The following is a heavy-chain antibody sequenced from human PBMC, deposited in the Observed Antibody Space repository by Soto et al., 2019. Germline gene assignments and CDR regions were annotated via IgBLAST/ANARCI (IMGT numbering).Heavy chain of an antibody. D-gene: IGHD3-22*01. CDR3: AREKRSSDYYDSSGPIDY. J-gene: IGHJ4*02. CDR2: INPNSGGT. CDR1: GYTFTGYY. Sequence: ASVQVSCRASGYTFTGYYMHWLRQSPGQGLEWMGWINPNSGGTNYARKFQGWVTMTRDTSISTAYMELSRLRSDDTAVYYCAREKRSSDYYDSSGPIDYWGQGTLVTVSS. V-gene: IGHV1-2*04.